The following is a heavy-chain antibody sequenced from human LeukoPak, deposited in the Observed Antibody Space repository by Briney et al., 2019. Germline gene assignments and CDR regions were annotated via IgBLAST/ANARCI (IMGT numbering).Heavy chain of an antibody. CDR3: ARVSQWLVPY. J-gene: IGHJ4*02. CDR1: GGSISSGGYY. CDR2: IYYSGST. Sequence: SETLSLTCTVSGGSISSGGYYWSWIRQHPGKGLEWIGYIYYSGSTYYNPSLKSRVTISVDTSKNQLSLNLSSVTAADTAVYYCARVSQWLVPYWGQGTLVTVSS. D-gene: IGHD6-19*01. V-gene: IGHV4-31*03.